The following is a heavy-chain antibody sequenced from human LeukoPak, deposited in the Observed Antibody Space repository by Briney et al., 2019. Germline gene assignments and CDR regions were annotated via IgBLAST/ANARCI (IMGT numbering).Heavy chain of an antibody. CDR1: GGSISSYY. CDR3: ARHGPKQVVHYYYYYMDV. CDR2: IYYSGST. J-gene: IGHJ6*03. Sequence: SETLSLTCTVSGGSISSYYWSWIRQPPGKGLEWIGYIYYSGSTNYNPSLKSRVTISVDTSKNQFSLKLSSVTAADTAVYCCARHGPKQVVHYYYYYMDVWGKGTTVTVSS. V-gene: IGHV4-59*01. D-gene: IGHD2-15*01.